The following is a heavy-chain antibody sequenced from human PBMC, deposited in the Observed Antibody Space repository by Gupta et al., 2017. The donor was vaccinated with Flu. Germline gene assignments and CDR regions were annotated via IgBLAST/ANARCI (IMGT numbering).Heavy chain of an antibody. J-gene: IGHJ5*02. CDR1: GFTFSSYW. V-gene: IGHV3-74*03. CDR2: ISGDGSTI. Sequence: EVQVVESGGGLVQPGGSLRLSCAASGFTFSSYWMHWFRQAPGKGLVWVSRISGDGSTITYADSVKGRFTISRDNAKNTLSLQMNSLRAEDTAVYYCAGSIGGSGKGNWFDPWGQGTLVTVSS. D-gene: IGHD6-13*01. CDR3: AGSIGGSGKGNWFDP.